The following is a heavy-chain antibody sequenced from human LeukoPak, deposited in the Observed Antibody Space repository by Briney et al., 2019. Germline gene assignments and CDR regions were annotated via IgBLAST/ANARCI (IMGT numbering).Heavy chain of an antibody. V-gene: IGHV4-34*01. CDR2: INHSGST. Sequence: PSETLSLTXAVYGGSFSGYYWSWIRQPPGKGLEWIGEINHSGSTNYNPSLKSRVTISVDTSKNQFSLKLSSVTAADTAVYYCARTGYGDNPFDYWGQGTLVTVSS. CDR3: ARTGYGDNPFDY. D-gene: IGHD4-17*01. CDR1: GGSFSGYY. J-gene: IGHJ4*02.